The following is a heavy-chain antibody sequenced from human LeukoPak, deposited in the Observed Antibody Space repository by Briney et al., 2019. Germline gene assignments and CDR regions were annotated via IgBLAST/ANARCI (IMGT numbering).Heavy chain of an antibody. CDR3: ASYYGSGSYYSY. Sequence: ASVKVSCKASGYTFTSYYMHWVRQAPGQGLEWMGIINPSGGSTSYAQKFQGRVTMTRDTSASTVYMELSSLRSEDTAVYYCASYYGSGSYYSYWGQGTLVTVSS. J-gene: IGHJ4*02. CDR2: INPSGGST. D-gene: IGHD3-10*01. CDR1: GYTFTSYY. V-gene: IGHV1-46*01.